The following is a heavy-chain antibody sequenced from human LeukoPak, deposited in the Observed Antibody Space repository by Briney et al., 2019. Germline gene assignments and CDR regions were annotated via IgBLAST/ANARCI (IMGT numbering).Heavy chain of an antibody. CDR1: GFTFSSYA. CDR3: AKGAYGDYVSDYYYYGMDV. D-gene: IGHD4-17*01. V-gene: IGHV3-23*01. J-gene: IGHJ6*02. Sequence: GGSLRLSCAASGFTFSSYAMSWVRQAPGKGLEWVSAISGSGGSTYYADSVKGRFTISRDNSKNTLYLQMNSLRAEDTAVYYCAKGAYGDYVSDYYYYGMDVWGQGTTVTVSS. CDR2: ISGSGGST.